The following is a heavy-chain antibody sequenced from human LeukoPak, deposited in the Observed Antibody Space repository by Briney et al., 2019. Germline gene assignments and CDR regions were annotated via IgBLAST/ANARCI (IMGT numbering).Heavy chain of an antibody. CDR2: INHSGST. CDR3: ARGLRYYYDSSGYPWYGMDV. D-gene: IGHD3-22*01. J-gene: IGHJ6*02. CDR1: GGSFSGYY. V-gene: IGHV4-34*01. Sequence: SETLSLTCAVYGGSFSGYYWSWIRQPPGKGLEWIGEINHSGSTNYNPPLKSRVTISVDTSKNQFSLKLSSVTAADTAVYYCARGLRYYYDSSGYPWYGMDVWGQGTTVTVSS.